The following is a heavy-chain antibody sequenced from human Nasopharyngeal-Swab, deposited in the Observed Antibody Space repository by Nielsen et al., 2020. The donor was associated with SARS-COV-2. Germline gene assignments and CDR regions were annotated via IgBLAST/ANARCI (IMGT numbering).Heavy chain of an antibody. J-gene: IGHJ4*02. Sequence: ASVKVSCKASGFSFPNYVIHWVRQAPGQRPEWMGWIYVGNGDTQYTPNFQGRVTFTRDTSANTAYMEMSSLTSEDTAVFYCASPDYGDYWGQGTLVTVSS. CDR3: ASPDYGDY. CDR2: IYVGNGDT. V-gene: IGHV1-3*01. CDR1: GFSFPNYV.